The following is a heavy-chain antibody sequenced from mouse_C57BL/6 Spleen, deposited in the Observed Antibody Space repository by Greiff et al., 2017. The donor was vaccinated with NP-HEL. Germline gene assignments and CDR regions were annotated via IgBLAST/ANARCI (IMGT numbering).Heavy chain of an antibody. D-gene: IGHD6-2*01. V-gene: IGHV1-81*01. J-gene: IGHJ2*01. CDR3: ARSGESLLYFDY. CDR1: GYTFTSYG. Sequence: VKLMESGAELARPGASVKLSCKASGYTFTSYGISWVKQRTGQGLEWIGEIYPRSGNTYYNEKFKGKATLTADKSSSTAYMELRSLTSEDSAVYFCARSGESLLYFDYWGQGTTLTVSS. CDR2: IYPRSGNT.